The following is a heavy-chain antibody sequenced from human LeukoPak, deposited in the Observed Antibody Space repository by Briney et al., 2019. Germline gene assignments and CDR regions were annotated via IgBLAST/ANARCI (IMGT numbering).Heavy chain of an antibody. CDR2: MNPNSGNT. D-gene: IGHD3-22*01. CDR1: GYTFTSYD. J-gene: IGHJ6*02. V-gene: IGHV1-8*01. Sequence: GASVKVSCKASGYTFTSYDINWVRQATGQGLEWMGRMNPNSGNTGYAQKFQGRVTMTRNTSISTAYMELSSLRSEDTAVYYCARGFRYYYDSSGYYQSNYGMDVWGQGTTVTVSS. CDR3: ARGFRYYYDSSGYYQSNYGMDV.